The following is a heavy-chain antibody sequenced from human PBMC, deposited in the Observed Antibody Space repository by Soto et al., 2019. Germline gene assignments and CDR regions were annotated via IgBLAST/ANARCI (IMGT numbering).Heavy chain of an antibody. CDR3: AREGYSSSSDAANYYYYYYMDV. CDR1: GYTFTSYG. D-gene: IGHD6-6*01. J-gene: IGHJ6*03. V-gene: IGHV1-18*01. CDR2: ISAYNGNT. Sequence: ASVKVSCKASGYTFTSYGISWVRQAPGQGLEWMGWISAYNGNTNYAQKLQGRVTMTTDTSTSTAYMELRSLRSDDTAVYYCAREGYSSSSDAANYYYYYYMDVWGKGTTVTAP.